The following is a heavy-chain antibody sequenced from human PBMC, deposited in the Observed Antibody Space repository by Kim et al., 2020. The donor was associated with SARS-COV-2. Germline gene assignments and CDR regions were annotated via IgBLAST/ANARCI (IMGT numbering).Heavy chain of an antibody. CDR3: AREGGSYSYYYYYMDV. Sequence: GGSLRLSCAASGFTFSSYAMHWVRQAPGKGLEWVAVISYDGSNKYYADSVKGRFTISRDNSKNTLYLQMNSLRAEDTAVYYCAREGGSYSYYYYYMDVWGKGTTVTVSS. CDR1: GFTFSSYA. J-gene: IGHJ6*03. V-gene: IGHV3-30-3*01. D-gene: IGHD1-26*01. CDR2: ISYDGSNK.